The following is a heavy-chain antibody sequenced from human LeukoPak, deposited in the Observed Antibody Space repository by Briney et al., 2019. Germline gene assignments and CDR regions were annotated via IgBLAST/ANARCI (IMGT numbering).Heavy chain of an antibody. D-gene: IGHD3-3*01. CDR1: GGSISSYY. V-gene: IGHV4-59*01. Sequence: SETLSLTCTVSGGSISSYYWSWIRQPPGKGLEWIGYISYSGSTNYNPSLKSRVTISVDTSKNQFSLKLSSVTAADTAVYYCARALSSYWDYWGQGTLVTVSS. CDR2: ISYSGST. CDR3: ARALSSYWDY. J-gene: IGHJ4*02.